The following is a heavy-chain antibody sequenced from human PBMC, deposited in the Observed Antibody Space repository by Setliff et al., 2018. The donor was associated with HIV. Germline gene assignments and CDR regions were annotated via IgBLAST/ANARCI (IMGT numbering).Heavy chain of an antibody. J-gene: IGHJ4*02. Sequence: PSETLSLTCSVSGDSIGTYYWNWIRQTPGKRLEWIGFFYYGGSTDYNPALKNRVAISVDTSRNRVSLKMTSVTAADTAVYYCARETIRSGHPSEAGFDFWGQGALVTVS. D-gene: IGHD6-19*01. V-gene: IGHV4-59*01. CDR1: GDSIGTYY. CDR2: FYYGGST. CDR3: ARETIRSGHPSEAGFDF.